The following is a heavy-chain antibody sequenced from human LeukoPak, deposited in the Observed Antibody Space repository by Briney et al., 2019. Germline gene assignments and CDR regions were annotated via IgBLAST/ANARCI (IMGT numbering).Heavy chain of an antibody. D-gene: IGHD3-3*01. V-gene: IGHV4-34*01. Sequence: PSETLSLTCAVYGGSFSGYYWSWIRQPPGKGLEWIGEINHSGSTNYNPSLKSRVTISVDTSKNQFSLKLSSVTAADTAVYYCARYYDFWSGYYGYNWFDPWGQGTLVTVSS. CDR3: ARYYDFWSGYYGYNWFDP. J-gene: IGHJ5*02. CDR2: INHSGST. CDR1: GGSFSGYY.